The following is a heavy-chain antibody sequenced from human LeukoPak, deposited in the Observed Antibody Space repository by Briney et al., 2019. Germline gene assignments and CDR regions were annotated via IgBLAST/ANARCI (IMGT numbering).Heavy chain of an antibody. V-gene: IGHV3-30*04. CDR2: ISYDGSNK. D-gene: IGHD3-22*01. J-gene: IGHJ4*02. Sequence: SGGSLRLSCAASGFTFSSYAMHWVRQAPGKGLEWVAVISYDGSNKYYADSVKGRFTISRDNSKNTLYLQMNSLRAEDTAVYYCAKDMENYYDSSGYSFDYWGQGTLVTVSS. CDR3: AKDMENYYDSSGYSFDY. CDR1: GFTFSSYA.